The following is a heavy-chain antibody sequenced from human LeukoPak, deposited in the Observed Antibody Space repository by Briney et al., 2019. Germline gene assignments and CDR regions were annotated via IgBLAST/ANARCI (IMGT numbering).Heavy chain of an antibody. Sequence: GASVKVSCKASGYTFTGYYIHWVRQAPGQGLKWMGWINPNSGGTNYAQKFQGRVTVTRDTSISTAYMELSRLRSDDTAVYYCATISAIPSGRMIGFDIWGQGTMVTVSS. CDR1: GYTFTGYY. J-gene: IGHJ3*02. V-gene: IGHV1-2*02. CDR3: ATISAIPSGRMIGFDI. D-gene: IGHD3-3*01. CDR2: INPNSGGT.